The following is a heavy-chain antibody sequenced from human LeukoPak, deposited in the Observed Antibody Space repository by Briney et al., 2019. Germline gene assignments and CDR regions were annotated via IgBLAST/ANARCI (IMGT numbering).Heavy chain of an antibody. J-gene: IGHJ4*02. Sequence: GASVKVSCKASGYTFTSYGISWVRQAPGQGLEWMGWISAYNGNTNFAQKLQGRLTMTTDTSTSTAYMELRSLRSDDTAVYYCARTPIIAVAGTFDYWGQGTLVTVSS. V-gene: IGHV1-18*01. CDR1: GYTFTSYG. D-gene: IGHD6-19*01. CDR2: ISAYNGNT. CDR3: ARTPIIAVAGTFDY.